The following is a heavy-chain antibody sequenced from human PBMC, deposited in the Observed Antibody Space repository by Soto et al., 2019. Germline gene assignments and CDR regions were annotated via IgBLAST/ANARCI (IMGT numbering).Heavy chain of an antibody. Sequence: PGGSLRLSCAASGFTFSSYWMHWVRQAPGKGLVWVSRINSDGSSTSYADSVKGRFTISRDNAKNTLYLQMNSLRAEDTAVYYCVRNGGYYDSYYYYYGMDVWAKGPRSPSP. J-gene: IGHJ6*02. CDR3: VRNGGYYDSYYYYYGMDV. V-gene: IGHV3-74*01. D-gene: IGHD3-22*01. CDR1: GFTFSSYW. CDR2: INSDGSST.